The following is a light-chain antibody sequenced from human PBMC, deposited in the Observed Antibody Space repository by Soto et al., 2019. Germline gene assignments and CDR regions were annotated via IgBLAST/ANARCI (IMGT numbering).Light chain of an antibody. V-gene: IGKV3-15*01. CDR1: QSVSSN. J-gene: IGKJ2*01. CDR2: GAS. CDR3: QKYNNWPHN. Sequence: EIVLTQSPGTLSLSRVERATLSCMASQSVSSNLAWYQQKPGQAPRLLIYGASTRATGIPARFSGSGSGTEFTLTISSLQSEDFAVYYCQKYNNWPHNFGQGTKV.